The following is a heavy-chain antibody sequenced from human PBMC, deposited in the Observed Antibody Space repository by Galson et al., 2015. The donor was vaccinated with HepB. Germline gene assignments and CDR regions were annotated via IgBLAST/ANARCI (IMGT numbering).Heavy chain of an antibody. CDR2: ITGGGSK. CDR1: GVTFSNFA. J-gene: IGHJ4*02. CDR3: GKGGIFGVHDILSVTDY. Sequence: SLRLSCAASGVTFSNFAMSWVRQAPGKGLEWVSSITGGGSKYYADSMKGRFTISRDSSKNTLYLQMNSLRAEDTAVYYCGKGGIFGVHDILSVTDYWGQGTLVTVSS. V-gene: IGHV3-23*01. D-gene: IGHD3-9*01.